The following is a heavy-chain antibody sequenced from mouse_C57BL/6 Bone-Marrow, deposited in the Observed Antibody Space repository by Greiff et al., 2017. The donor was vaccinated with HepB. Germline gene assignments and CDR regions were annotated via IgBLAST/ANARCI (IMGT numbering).Heavy chain of an antibody. Sequence: QVQLQQSGPGLVQPSQSLSITCTVSGFSLTSYGVHWVRQSPGKGLEWLGVIWRGGSTDYNAAFMSRLSITKDNSNSQVFFKMNSLQADDTAIYYCAKYYSNYYYAMDYWGQGTSVTVSS. CDR2: IWRGGST. D-gene: IGHD2-5*01. J-gene: IGHJ4*01. CDR1: GFSLTSYG. CDR3: AKYYSNYYYAMDY. V-gene: IGHV2-5*01.